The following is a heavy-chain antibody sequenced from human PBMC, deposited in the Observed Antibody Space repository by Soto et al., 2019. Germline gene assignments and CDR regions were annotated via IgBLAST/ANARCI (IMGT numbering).Heavy chain of an antibody. CDR1: GFTFSSYA. J-gene: IGHJ6*02. CDR2: IGGSGGST. CDR3: AKGHRPRNYYYGMDV. V-gene: IGHV3-23*01. Sequence: EVQLLESGGGLVQPGGSLRLSCAASGFTFSSYAMSWVRQAPGKGLEWVSAIGGSGGSTYYADSVKGRFTISRDNSKNTLYLQMNSLRAEDTAVYYCAKGHRPRNYYYGMDVWGQGTTVTVSS.